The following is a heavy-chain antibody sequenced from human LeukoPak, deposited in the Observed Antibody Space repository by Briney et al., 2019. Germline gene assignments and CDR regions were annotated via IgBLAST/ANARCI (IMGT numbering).Heavy chain of an antibody. CDR2: MFYSGST. J-gene: IGHJ4*02. Sequence: SETLSLTCTVSGGSISSYYCIWIRQPPGKGLEWIGSMFYSGSTNYNPSLKSRVTISPDTSKNEFSLKLSSVTAAETAVYYCVAGYNFDSWGQGILVPVSS. CDR3: VAGYNFDS. CDR1: GGSISSYY. D-gene: IGHD2-2*02. V-gene: IGHV4-59*08.